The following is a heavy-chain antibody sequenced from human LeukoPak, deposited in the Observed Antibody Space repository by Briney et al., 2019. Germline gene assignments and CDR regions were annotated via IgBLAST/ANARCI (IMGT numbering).Heavy chain of an antibody. J-gene: IGHJ4*02. CDR1: GFTFSSYG. V-gene: IGHV3-30*03. D-gene: IGHD4-17*01. CDR2: ISYDGSNK. Sequence: YPGRSLRLSCAASGFTFSSYGMHWVRQAPGKGLEWVAVISYDGSNKYYADSVKGRFTISRDNSKNTLYLQMNSLRAEDTAVYYCARDQNTVTLFDYWGQGTLVTVSS. CDR3: ARDQNTVTLFDY.